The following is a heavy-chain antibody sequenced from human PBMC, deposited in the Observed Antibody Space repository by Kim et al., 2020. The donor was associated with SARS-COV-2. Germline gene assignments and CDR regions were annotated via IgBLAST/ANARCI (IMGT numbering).Heavy chain of an antibody. V-gene: IGHV4-31*03. CDR1: GGSVTGGGYD. Sequence: SETLSLTCSVSGGSVTGGGYDWTWFRQRPGKGLEWIGYIRHTGTAHYNPSLKSRLSISIDTSENQFSLELTSVTAADTALYYCASNSAWEGAFDIWGHGTMVTVSS. CDR3: ASNSAWEGAFDI. D-gene: IGHD2-8*01. CDR2: IRHTGTA. J-gene: IGHJ3*02.